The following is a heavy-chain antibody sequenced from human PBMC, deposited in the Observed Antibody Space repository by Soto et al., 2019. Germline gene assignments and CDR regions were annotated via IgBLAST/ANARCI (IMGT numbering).Heavy chain of an antibody. Sequence: SVKVSFKASGGSFISYAISWGRQAPGQGLEWMGGIIPIFGTANYAQKFQGRVTITADESTSTAYMELSSLRSEDTAVYYCGVAKISGSYYFDYWGQGTLVTVSS. V-gene: IGHV1-69*13. D-gene: IGHD5-12*01. CDR1: GGSFISYA. CDR3: GVAKISGSYYFDY. CDR2: IIPIFGTA. J-gene: IGHJ4*02.